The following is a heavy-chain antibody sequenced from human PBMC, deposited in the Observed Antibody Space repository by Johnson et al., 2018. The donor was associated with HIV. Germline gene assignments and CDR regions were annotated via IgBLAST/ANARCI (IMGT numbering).Heavy chain of an antibody. CDR3: AKDLFTEREDDVFDV. J-gene: IGHJ3*01. CDR1: GFTFSDYY. V-gene: IGHV3-11*04. Sequence: QVQLVESGGGLVKPGGSLRLSCAASGFTFSDYYMSWIRQAPGKGLEWVSYISSSGSTIYYADSVKGRFTIPRANAKNSLYLQMNSLRAEDTAVYYCAKDLFTEREDDVFDVWGQGTMVTVSS. CDR2: ISSSGSTI. D-gene: IGHD1-26*01.